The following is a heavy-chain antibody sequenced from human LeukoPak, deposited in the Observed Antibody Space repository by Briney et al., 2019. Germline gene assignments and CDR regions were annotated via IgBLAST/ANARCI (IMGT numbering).Heavy chain of an antibody. V-gene: IGHV3-11*03. CDR1: VFIFSDYY. CDR3: ASIRGVYYFDY. D-gene: IGHD6-13*01. CDR2: ISSGRTYT. J-gene: IGHJ4*02. Sequence: PGGSLRLSCAASVFIFSDYYMSWIRQAPGKGLEWVSYISSGRTYTNYADSVKGRFTISRDNAKHSLYLQMNSLRAEDTAVYYCASIRGVYYFDYWGQGTLVTVSS.